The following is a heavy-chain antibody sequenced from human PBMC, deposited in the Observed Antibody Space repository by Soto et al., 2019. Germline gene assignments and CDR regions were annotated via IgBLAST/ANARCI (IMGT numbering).Heavy chain of an antibody. D-gene: IGHD3-3*01. Sequence: SETLSLTCAVYGGSFSCYYWSWIRQPPGKGLEWIGEINHSGSTNYNPSLKSRVTIPVDTSKNQFSLKLSSVTAADTAVYYCARVPPYYDFWSGYYSGYYYGMDVWGQGTTVTVSS. CDR1: GGSFSCYY. V-gene: IGHV4-34*01. CDR2: INHSGST. CDR3: ARVPPYYDFWSGYYSGYYYGMDV. J-gene: IGHJ6*02.